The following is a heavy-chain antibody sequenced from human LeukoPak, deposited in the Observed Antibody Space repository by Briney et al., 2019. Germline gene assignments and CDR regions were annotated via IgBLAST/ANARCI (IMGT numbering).Heavy chain of an antibody. J-gene: IGHJ5*02. V-gene: IGHV4-39*01. CDR3: AAMLGGRGKWFDP. Sequence: SETLSLTCTVSGGSISSSSYYWGWIRQPPGKGLEWIGSIYYSGSTYYNPSLKSRVTISVDTSKNQFSLKLSSVTAADTAVYYCAAMLGGRGKWFDPWGQGNLVTVSA. D-gene: IGHD1-14*01. CDR2: IYYSGST. CDR1: GGSISSSSYY.